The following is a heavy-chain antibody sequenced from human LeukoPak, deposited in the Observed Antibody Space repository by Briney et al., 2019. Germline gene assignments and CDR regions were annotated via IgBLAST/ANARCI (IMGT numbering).Heavy chain of an antibody. V-gene: IGHV3-23*01. J-gene: IGHJ4*02. Sequence: GGSLRLSCAASGFTFSSYAMSWVRQAPGKGLEWVSGISGSGGSTYYADSVKGRFTISRDNSKNTLYLQMNSLGAEDTAVYYCARGAEYYYDSSGYFPFDYWGQGTLVTVSS. D-gene: IGHD3-22*01. CDR1: GFTFSSYA. CDR3: ARGAEYYYDSSGYFPFDY. CDR2: ISGSGGST.